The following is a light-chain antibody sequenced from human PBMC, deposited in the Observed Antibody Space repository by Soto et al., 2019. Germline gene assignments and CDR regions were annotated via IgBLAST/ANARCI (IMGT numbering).Light chain of an antibody. J-gene: IGKJ4*01. CDR2: DTS. CDR1: HGVSSY. V-gene: IGKV3-11*01. Sequence: EIVLTQSPATLSLSPGERATLSCRASHGVSSYLAWYQQKPGQAPRLLIYDTSNRATGIPARFSGSGSGTDFTLTISSLEPEDFAVYYCQQRSNWPWTFGGGTKVEIK. CDR3: QQRSNWPWT.